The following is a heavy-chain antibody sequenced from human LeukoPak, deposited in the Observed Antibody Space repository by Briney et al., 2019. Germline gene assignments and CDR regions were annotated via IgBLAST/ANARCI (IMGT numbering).Heavy chain of an antibody. J-gene: IGHJ3*02. CDR2: ISSSSSYI. CDR3: ARGLQLHDAFDI. CDR1: GFTFSS. Sequence: PGGSLRLSCAASGFTFSSMNWVRQAPGKGLEWVSSISSSSSYIYYADSVKGRFTISRDDVKNSLYLQMNSLRAEDTAVYYCARGLQLHDAFDIWGQGTMVTVSS. D-gene: IGHD5-18*01. V-gene: IGHV3-21*01.